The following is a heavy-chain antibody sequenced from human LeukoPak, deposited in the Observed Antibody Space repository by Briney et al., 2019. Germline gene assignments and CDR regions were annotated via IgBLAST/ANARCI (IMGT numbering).Heavy chain of an antibody. Sequence: ASVKVSCKASGYTFTSYGISWVRQAPGQGLEWMGWISAYNGNTNYAQKLQGRVTMTTDTSTSTAYMELRSLRSDDTAVYYCARDSSFMITFGGVIVLFDYWGQGTLVTVSS. CDR1: GYTFTSYG. J-gene: IGHJ4*02. CDR2: ISAYNGNT. D-gene: IGHD3-16*02. V-gene: IGHV1-18*01. CDR3: ARDSSFMITFGGVIVLFDY.